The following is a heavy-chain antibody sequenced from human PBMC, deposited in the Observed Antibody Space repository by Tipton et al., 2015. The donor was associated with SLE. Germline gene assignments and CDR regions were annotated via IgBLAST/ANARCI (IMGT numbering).Heavy chain of an antibody. D-gene: IGHD6-13*01. CDR2: IYSRGGT. J-gene: IGHJ1*01. Sequence: TLSLTCTVSGVSISSGSYYWTWIGQPAGKGLEWIGLIYSRGGTNYNPPLKSRVTVSVDTSKNQFSLRLTSVTAADTAVYYCARDPAATLFFQHWGQGTQVTVPS. V-gene: IGHV4-61*02. CDR3: ARDPAATLFFQH. CDR1: GVSISSGSYY.